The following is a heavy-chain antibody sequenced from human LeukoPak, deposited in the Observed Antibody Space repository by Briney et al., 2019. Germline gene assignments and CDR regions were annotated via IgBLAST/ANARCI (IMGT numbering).Heavy chain of an antibody. CDR1: GGSLNTYY. D-gene: IGHD5-18*01. J-gene: IGHJ4*02. CDR3: ARHRLGYSYGPFDY. CDR2: ISYTGST. V-gene: IGHV4-59*08. Sequence: PSETLSLTCNVSGGSLNTYYWSWVRQPPGKGLEWIGYISYTGSTNYNPSLRSRVTISVDTSKTQFSLKLSSVTAADTAVYYCARHRLGYSYGPFDYWGQGTLVTVSS.